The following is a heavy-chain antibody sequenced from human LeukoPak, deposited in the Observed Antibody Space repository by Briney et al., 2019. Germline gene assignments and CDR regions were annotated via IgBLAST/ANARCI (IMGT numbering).Heavy chain of an antibody. Sequence: PSETLSLTCTVSGGSISSYYWSWIRQPPGKGLEWIGYIYYSGTTNYNPSLKSRVTILVDTSKNQFSLNLSSVTATDTAVYYCARRGIAAAGYDYWGQGTLVTVSS. J-gene: IGHJ4*02. CDR2: IYYSGTT. CDR3: ARRGIAAAGYDY. CDR1: GGSISSYY. V-gene: IGHV4-59*08. D-gene: IGHD6-13*01.